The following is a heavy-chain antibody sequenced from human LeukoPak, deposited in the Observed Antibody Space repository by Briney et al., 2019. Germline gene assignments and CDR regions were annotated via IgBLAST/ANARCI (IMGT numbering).Heavy chain of an antibody. CDR3: ARRNFDY. CDR2: IKQDGSEK. J-gene: IGHJ4*02. CDR1: GFTFSNYW. V-gene: IGHV3-7*01. Sequence: PGGSLRLSCAASGFTFSNYWMSWDRQAPGKGLEWVANIKQDGSEKYYVDSVKGRFTISRDNARNSLYLQMNSLRAEDTAVYYCARRNFDYWGQGTLVTVSS.